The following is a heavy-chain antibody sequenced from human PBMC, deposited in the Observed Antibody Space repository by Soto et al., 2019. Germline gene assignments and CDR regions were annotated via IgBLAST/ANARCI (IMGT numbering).Heavy chain of an antibody. D-gene: IGHD3-3*01. J-gene: IGHJ4*02. V-gene: IGHV3-30*18. CDR2: ISYDGTNK. CDR1: GFIFSNYA. CDR3: ANDFYEFDY. Sequence: GGSLRLSCAASGFIFSNYAMHWVRQAPGKGLEWVAVISYDGTNKYYADSVKGRFTISRDNSKNTLYLQMNSLRAEDTAVYYCANDFYEFDYWGQGTVVTVSS.